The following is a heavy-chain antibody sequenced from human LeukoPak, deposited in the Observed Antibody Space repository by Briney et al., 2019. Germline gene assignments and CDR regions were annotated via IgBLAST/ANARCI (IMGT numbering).Heavy chain of an antibody. J-gene: IGHJ6*04. D-gene: IGHD3-22*01. CDR3: ARAPWLNGMDV. CDR2: ISGSGNTI. Sequence: PGGCLRLSCVASGFTFSSYEMDWVRQAPGKGLEWVSYISGSGNTIYYADSVKGRFITSRDNAKNSLYLQMNSLRAEDTAVYYCARAPWLNGMDVWGKGTTVTVSS. CDR1: GFTFSSYE. V-gene: IGHV3-48*03.